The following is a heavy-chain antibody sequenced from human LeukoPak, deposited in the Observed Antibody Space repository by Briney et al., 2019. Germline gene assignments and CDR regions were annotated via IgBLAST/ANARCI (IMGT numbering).Heavy chain of an antibody. CDR3: AKDFSSGYYLGWFDP. Sequence: GGSLRLSCAASGFTFSSYAMSWVRQAPGKGLEWVSAISGSGGSTYYADSVKGRFTISRDNPKNTLYLQMNSLRAEDTAVYYCAKDFSSGYYLGWFDPWGQGTLVTVSS. J-gene: IGHJ5*02. CDR2: ISGSGGST. CDR1: GFTFSSYA. D-gene: IGHD3-22*01. V-gene: IGHV3-23*01.